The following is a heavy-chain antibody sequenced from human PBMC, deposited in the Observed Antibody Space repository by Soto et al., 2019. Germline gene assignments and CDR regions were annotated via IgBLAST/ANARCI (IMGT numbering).Heavy chain of an antibody. J-gene: IGHJ4*02. CDR2: IKRDGSDI. Sequence: EVQLVESGGGLVQPGGSLRLSCAASGFTFSNYWMSWVRQAPGKGLQWVANIKRDGSDIYYLASVRGRLTISRDNAKNSLYLQMNSLRVEDSAVYYCVREGEDRLDYWGQGTLVTLSS. V-gene: IGHV3-7*05. CDR1: GFTFSNYW. D-gene: IGHD3-16*01. CDR3: VREGEDRLDY.